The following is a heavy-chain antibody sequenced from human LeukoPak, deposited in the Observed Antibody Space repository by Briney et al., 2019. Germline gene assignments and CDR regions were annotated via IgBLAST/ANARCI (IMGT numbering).Heavy chain of an antibody. CDR3: ARSPPSGPPRYYFDY. CDR1: GGTFSSYS. CDR2: IIPILGTA. Sequence: SVKVSCKASGGTFSSYSISWVRQAPGQGLEWMGGIIPILGTANYAQKFQGRVTITADESTSTAYMELSSLRSEDTAVYYCARSPPSGPPRYYFDYWGQGTLVTVSS. D-gene: IGHD6-19*01. J-gene: IGHJ4*02. V-gene: IGHV1-69*13.